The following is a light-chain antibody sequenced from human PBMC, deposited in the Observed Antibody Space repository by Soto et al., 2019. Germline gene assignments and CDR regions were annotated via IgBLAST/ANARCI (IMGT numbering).Light chain of an antibody. CDR2: EGS. CDR1: SSDVGRYNL. CDR3: CSFSTGGTWI. Sequence: QSALTQPASVSGSPGHSITISCTGTSSDVGRYNLVSWYQHHPGKGPRLMIYEGSERPSGVSNRFSGSKSGNTASPTISGLQVEDEAHYYCCSFSTGGTWIFGGGTKVTVL. V-gene: IGLV2-23*01. J-gene: IGLJ2*01.